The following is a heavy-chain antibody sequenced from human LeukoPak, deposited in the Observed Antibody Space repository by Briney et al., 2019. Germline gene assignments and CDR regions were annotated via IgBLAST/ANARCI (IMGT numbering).Heavy chain of an antibody. J-gene: IGHJ4*02. CDR3: AKVAGDRMDY. V-gene: IGHV1-18*01. CDR2: VRANSGKT. D-gene: IGHD6-13*01. CDR1: GYSFATYG. Sequence: ASVKVSCKASGYSFATYGFCWVRQAPGHGLEWMGWVRANSGKTTYAQKFQGRVIMTTDTSTTTACMELRTLRPADTAVYYCAKVAGDRMDYWGQGTLVTVSS.